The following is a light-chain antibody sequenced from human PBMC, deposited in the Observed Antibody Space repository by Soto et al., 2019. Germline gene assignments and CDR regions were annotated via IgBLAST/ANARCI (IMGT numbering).Light chain of an antibody. V-gene: IGKV1-16*01. CDR2: AAS. CDR1: QDISNS. Sequence: DIQMTQSPSSLSASVGDRVTITCRASQDISNSLAWFHQKPGKAPKSLIYAASSFQSGVPSRFSGSGSGTDFILTISSLQPDDFATYYCQQYSSYPRTFGQGTKVEIK. CDR3: QQYSSYPRT. J-gene: IGKJ1*01.